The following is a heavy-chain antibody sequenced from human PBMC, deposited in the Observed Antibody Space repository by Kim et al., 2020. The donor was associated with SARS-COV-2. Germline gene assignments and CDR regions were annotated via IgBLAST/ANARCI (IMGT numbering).Heavy chain of an antibody. CDR1: GFTFSSYA. V-gene: IGHV3-23*01. D-gene: IGHD2-15*01. J-gene: IGHJ4*02. CDR2: ISGSGGST. CDR3: AKEEFGIVVVVAAFFDY. Sequence: GGSLRLSCAASGFTFSSYAMSWVRQAPGKGLEWVSAISGSGGSTYYADSVKGRFTISRDNSKNTLYLQMNSLRAEDTAVYYCAKEEFGIVVVVAAFFDYWGQRTLVAVSS.